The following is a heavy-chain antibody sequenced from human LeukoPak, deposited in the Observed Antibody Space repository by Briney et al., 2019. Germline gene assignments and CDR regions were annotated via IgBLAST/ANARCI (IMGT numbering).Heavy chain of an antibody. V-gene: IGHV4-4*07. CDR3: ARERRSSGYYYRTFDY. CDR2: IYTRGST. Sequence: PSQTLSLTCTLSGGSISIYYWSWIRQPAGNGLEWIGPIYTRGSTDYNPFLMSRVTISVDTSKNQFSLKLSSVTAADTAVYYCARERRSSGYYYRTFDYWGQGTLVTVSS. CDR1: GGSISIYY. J-gene: IGHJ4*02. D-gene: IGHD3-22*01.